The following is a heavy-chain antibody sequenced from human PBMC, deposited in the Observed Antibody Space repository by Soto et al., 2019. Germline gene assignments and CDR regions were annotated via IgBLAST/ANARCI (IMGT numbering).Heavy chain of an antibody. J-gene: IGHJ4*02. Sequence: GGSLRLSCAASGFTFSSYAMSWVRQAPGKGLEWVSAISGSGGSTYYADSVKGRFTISRDNSKNTLYLQMNSLRAEDTAVYYCAKGALSRYSSGWYYFDYWGQGTLVTVSS. CDR3: AKGALSRYSSGWYYFDY. CDR2: ISGSGGST. CDR1: GFTFSSYA. D-gene: IGHD6-19*01. V-gene: IGHV3-23*01.